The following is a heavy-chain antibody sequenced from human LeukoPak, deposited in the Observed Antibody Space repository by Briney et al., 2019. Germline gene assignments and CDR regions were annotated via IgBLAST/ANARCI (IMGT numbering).Heavy chain of an antibody. Sequence: GGSLRLSCAASGFTFSSYSMNWVRQAPGKGLEWVSYISSSSSTIYYADSVKGRFTISRDNAKNSLYLQMNSLSDEDTAVYYCATDVPSGGFGEFMSWGKGTLVTVAS. CDR1: GFTFSSYS. J-gene: IGHJ4*02. CDR3: ATDVPSGGFGEFMS. V-gene: IGHV3-48*02. CDR2: ISSSSSTI. D-gene: IGHD3-10*01.